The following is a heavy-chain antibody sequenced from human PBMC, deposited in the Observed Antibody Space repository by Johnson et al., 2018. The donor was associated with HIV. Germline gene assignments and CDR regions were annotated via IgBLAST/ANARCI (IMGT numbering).Heavy chain of an antibody. D-gene: IGHD2/OR15-2a*01. CDR2: IRYDETNK. CDR1: GFTFTNYG. J-gene: IGHJ3*02. V-gene: IGHV3-30*02. CDR3: AKAIGDAFDI. Sequence: QVQLVESGGGVVQPGGSLRLSCAASGFTFTNYGMHWVRQAPGKGLEWVAFIRYDETNKYYADSVKGRFTISRDNSKNTLYLQMNSLRAEDTAVYYCAKAIGDAFDIWGQGTMVTVSS.